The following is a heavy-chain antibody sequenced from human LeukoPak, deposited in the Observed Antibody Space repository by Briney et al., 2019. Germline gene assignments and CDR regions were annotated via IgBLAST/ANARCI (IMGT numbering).Heavy chain of an antibody. CDR1: GGSISSSSYY. V-gene: IGHV4-39*01. CDR3: ARLWDGSESYYRGDYFDD. D-gene: IGHD3-10*01. CDR2: IYYSGST. J-gene: IGHJ4*01. Sequence: SETLSLTCTVSGGSISSSSYYWGWIRQPPGKGLEWIGSIYYSGSTYYNPSLKSRVTISVDTSKNQFSLKLSSVTAADTAVYYCARLWDGSESYYRGDYFDDWSHVTLVTVSS.